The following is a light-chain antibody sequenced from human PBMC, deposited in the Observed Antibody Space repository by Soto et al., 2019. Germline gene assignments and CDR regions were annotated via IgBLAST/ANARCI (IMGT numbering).Light chain of an antibody. V-gene: IGKV3-11*01. CDR3: QQRSNWPPWT. Sequence: EFVLTQSPRTLSLSPGDEATLSCKASQAVTSKFLAWYQQKPGQPPRLLILGASTRATGIADRFSGGGSGTDFTLTISSLEPEDFAVYYCQQRSNWPPWTFGQGTKVDI. CDR2: GAS. CDR1: QAVTSKF. J-gene: IGKJ1*01.